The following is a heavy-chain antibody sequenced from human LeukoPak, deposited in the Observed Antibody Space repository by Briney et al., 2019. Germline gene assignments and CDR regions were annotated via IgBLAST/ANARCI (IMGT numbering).Heavy chain of an antibody. D-gene: IGHD3-10*01. CDR1: GFTFSSYA. V-gene: IGHV3-48*02. J-gene: IGHJ4*02. Sequence: GGSLRLSCSASGFTFSSYAMHWVRQAPGKGLEWVSYISSSSSTIYYADSVKGLFTISRDNAKNSLYLEMNSLRDEDTAVYYCARTIGSGTYSRDYWGQGTLVTVSS. CDR3: ARTIGSGTYSRDY. CDR2: ISSSSSTI.